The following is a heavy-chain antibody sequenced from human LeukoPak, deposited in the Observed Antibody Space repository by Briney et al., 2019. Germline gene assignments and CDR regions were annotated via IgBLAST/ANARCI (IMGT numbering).Heavy chain of an antibody. V-gene: IGHV1-2*02. D-gene: IGHD6-19*01. CDR2: INPDSGGT. Sequence: ASVKVSCKASAYTFTGYYMHWVRQAPGQGLEWMGWINPDSGGTNYAQKFQGRVTMTRDTSISTAYMEVSRLRSDATAVYYCAREGSGWYRNFDYWGQGTLVTVSS. CDR3: AREGSGWYRNFDY. CDR1: AYTFTGYY. J-gene: IGHJ4*02.